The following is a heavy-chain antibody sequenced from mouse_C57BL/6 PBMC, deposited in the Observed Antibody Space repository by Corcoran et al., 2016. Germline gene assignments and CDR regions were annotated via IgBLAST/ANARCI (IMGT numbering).Heavy chain of an antibody. D-gene: IGHD1-1*01. CDR3: ASDYGSSHWYFDV. Sequence: DVQLQESGPGLVKPSQSLSLTCSVTGYSITSGYYWNWIRQFPGNKLEWMGYISYDGSNNYNPSLKNRISITRDTSKNQFFLKLNSVTTEDTATYYGASDYGSSHWYFDVWGTGTTVTVSS. J-gene: IGHJ1*03. V-gene: IGHV3-6*01. CDR2: ISYDGSN. CDR1: GYSITSGYY.